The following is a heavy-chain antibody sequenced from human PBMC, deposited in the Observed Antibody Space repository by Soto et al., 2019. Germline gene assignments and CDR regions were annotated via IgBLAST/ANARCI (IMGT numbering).Heavy chain of an antibody. CDR1: GYTFDDYS. V-gene: IGHV1-2*02. D-gene: IGHD4-17*01. CDR3: ARAGAAVTMFFDY. J-gene: IGHJ4*02. CDR2: INPRNGAT. Sequence: ASVKVSCNASGYTFDDYSLHCVRQSPGQGLEWMAWINPRNGATNYAQKFQGRVTMTTDTSTSTAYMELRSLRSDDTAVYYCARAGAAVTMFFDYWGQGTLVTVSS.